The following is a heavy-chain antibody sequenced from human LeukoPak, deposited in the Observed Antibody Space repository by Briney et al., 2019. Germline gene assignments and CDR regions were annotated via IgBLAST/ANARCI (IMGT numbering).Heavy chain of an antibody. CDR2: VDHTGST. CDR3: ARGVFDWIFSSYWYFDL. V-gene: IGHV4-59*12. CDR1: DDSITMYY. J-gene: IGHJ2*01. D-gene: IGHD3-9*01. Sequence: SETLSLTCSVSDDSITMYYWTWIRQPPGKGLEWIGYVDHTGSTNFNPSLNGRVSISRDTTKNLFSLRLRSVTAADTAIYYCARGVFDWIFSSYWYFDLWGRGTLVSVSS.